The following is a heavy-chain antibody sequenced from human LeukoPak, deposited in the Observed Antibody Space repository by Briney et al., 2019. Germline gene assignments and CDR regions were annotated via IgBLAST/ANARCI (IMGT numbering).Heavy chain of an antibody. CDR3: AREVDCSGGRCYRGEFDY. Sequence: PGGSLRLSCATSGFTFSTYAMHWVRQAPGMGLEWVAVIWYDGSNEHYADSVKGRFTISRDNSRNTLYLQMNSLRVADTAVYYCAREVDCSGGRCYRGEFDYWGQGTLVTVSS. CDR2: IWYDGSNE. J-gene: IGHJ4*02. CDR1: GFTFSTYA. V-gene: IGHV3-33*01. D-gene: IGHD2-15*01.